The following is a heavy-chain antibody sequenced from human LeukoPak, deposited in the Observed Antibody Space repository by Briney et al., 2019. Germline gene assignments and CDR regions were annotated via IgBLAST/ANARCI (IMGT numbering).Heavy chain of an antibody. V-gene: IGHV5-51*01. Sequence: GESLKISCKGTGYSFTSNWIGWVRQMPGKGLEWMGIIYPGDSDTKYSPSFQGQVTFSADKSISTAYLQWSSLKASDTAMYYCARLMSTSGWPTDYWGQGTLVTVSS. CDR2: IYPGDSDT. D-gene: IGHD6-19*01. J-gene: IGHJ4*02. CDR1: GYSFTSNW. CDR3: ARLMSTSGWPTDY.